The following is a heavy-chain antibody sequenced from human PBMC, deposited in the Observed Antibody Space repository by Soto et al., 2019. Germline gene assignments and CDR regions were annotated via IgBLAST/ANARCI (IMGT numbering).Heavy chain of an antibody. D-gene: IGHD2-2*01. CDR2: ISYDGSNK. V-gene: IGHV3-30*18. CDR3: AKNVPAALPHYYYYYMDV. J-gene: IGHJ6*03. CDR1: GFTFSSYG. Sequence: GGSLRVSCAAAGFTFSSYGMHWVRQAPGKGLEWVAVISYDGSNKYYADSVKGRFTISRDNSKNTLYLQMNSLRAEDTAVYYCAKNVPAALPHYYYYYMDVWGKGTTVTVSS.